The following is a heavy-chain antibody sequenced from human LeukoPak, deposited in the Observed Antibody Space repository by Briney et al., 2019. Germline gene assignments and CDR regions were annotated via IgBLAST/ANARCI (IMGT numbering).Heavy chain of an antibody. Sequence: PGGSLRLSCAASGFTFSSYSMNWVRQAPGKGLEWVSSISSSSSYIYYADSVKGRFTISRDNAKNSLYLQMNSLRAEDTAVYYCASGYYYDSSGYPRFDYWGQGTLVTVSS. D-gene: IGHD3-22*01. J-gene: IGHJ4*02. CDR3: ASGYYYDSSGYPRFDY. CDR1: GFTFSSYS. V-gene: IGHV3-21*04. CDR2: ISSSSSYI.